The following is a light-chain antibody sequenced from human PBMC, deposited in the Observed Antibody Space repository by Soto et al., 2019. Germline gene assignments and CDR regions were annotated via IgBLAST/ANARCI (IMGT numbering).Light chain of an antibody. V-gene: IGKV3-15*01. CDR1: QSISSK. CDR2: AAS. J-gene: IGKJ5*01. CDR3: QQYNNWPTIT. Sequence: IVLTQSPATLSLSAGERATLSCRASQSISSKLAWYQQKTGQAPRLLIYAASTRATGIPARFSGIGSGTEFSLTISSLQPQDFAIYYCQQYNNWPTITFCQGTRLEIK.